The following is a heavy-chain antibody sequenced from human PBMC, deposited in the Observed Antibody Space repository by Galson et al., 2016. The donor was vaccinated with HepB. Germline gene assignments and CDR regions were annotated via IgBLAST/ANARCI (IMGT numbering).Heavy chain of an antibody. CDR2: ISGSSAYT. J-gene: IGHJ3*02. V-gene: IGHV3-11*05. CDR3: AREGGGNSYAGNAFDI. Sequence: SLRLSCAASGFTFSDYYMSWVRQAPGKGLEWVSDISGSSAYTTYADSVKGRVTISRDNAKKSLYLQLNSLRAEDTAVYYCAREGGGNSYAGNAFDIWGQGTMLTVSS. CDR1: GFTFSDYY. D-gene: IGHD4-23*01.